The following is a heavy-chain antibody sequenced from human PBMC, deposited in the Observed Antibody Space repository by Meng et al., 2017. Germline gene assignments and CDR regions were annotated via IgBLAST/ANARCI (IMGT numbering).Heavy chain of an antibody. CDR3: VRGRSTSLSWFDP. V-gene: IGHV4-31*03. CDR2: IYNSGST. D-gene: IGHD2-2*01. Sequence: QVQLREAGPGRVKLSQTLSLTCTVSGGSISSSGYYWSWIRQHPWKGLEWIGYIYNSGSTYYNPSLKSRVTISVDTSKNQFSLKLSSVTAADSAVYYCVRGRSTSLSWFDPWGQGTLVTVSS. CDR1: GGSISSSGYY. J-gene: IGHJ5*02.